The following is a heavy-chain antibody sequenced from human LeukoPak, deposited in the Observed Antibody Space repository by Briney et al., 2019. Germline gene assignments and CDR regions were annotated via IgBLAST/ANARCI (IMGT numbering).Heavy chain of an antibody. J-gene: IGHJ2*01. V-gene: IGHV1-24*01. D-gene: IGHD5-24*01. CDR2: FDPEYVET. CDR3: VSDRSDGGYAESNGYPTFDL. Sequence: VSVKVSCKVSGYALSESSIHWVRQTPGEGFEWMGGFDPEYVETTYAQKFRGRVTMTEDTSTDTAYMELINLRSDDTAVYYCVSDRSDGGYAESNGYPTFDLWGRGTLVTVSS. CDR1: GYALSESS.